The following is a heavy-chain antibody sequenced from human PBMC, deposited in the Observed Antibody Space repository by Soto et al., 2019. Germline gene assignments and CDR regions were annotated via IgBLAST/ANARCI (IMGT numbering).Heavy chain of an antibody. CDR2: IFYKGNA. D-gene: IGHD6-6*01. V-gene: IGHV4-31*03. J-gene: IGHJ4*02. CDR1: GGSINTGESY. Sequence: QVQLQESGPGLLKPSQTLSLTCTVSGGSINTGESYWSWIRQHPVKGLEWIGYIFYKGNAYYKPSLRSRVTISLDTSKNQISLNLSSVTAADTAVYYCASRSTLARDFDSWGQGTLVTVSS. CDR3: ASRSTLARDFDS.